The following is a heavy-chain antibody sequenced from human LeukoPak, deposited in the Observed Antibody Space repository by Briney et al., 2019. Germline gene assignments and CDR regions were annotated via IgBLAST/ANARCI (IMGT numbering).Heavy chain of an antibody. CDR3: ARAERITIFGVVIRTDALDI. V-gene: IGHV1-18*01. J-gene: IGHJ3*02. CDR2: ISAYNGNT. CDR1: GYTFTSYG. D-gene: IGHD3-3*01. Sequence: ASVKVSCKASGYTFTSYGISWVRQAPGQGLEWMGWISAYNGNTNYAQKLQGRVTMTTDTSTSTAYMELRSLRSDDTDVYYCARAERITIFGVVIRTDALDIWGQGTMVTVSS.